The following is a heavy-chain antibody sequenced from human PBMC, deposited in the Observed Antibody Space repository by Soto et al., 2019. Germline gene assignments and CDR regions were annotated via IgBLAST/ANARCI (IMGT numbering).Heavy chain of an antibody. CDR3: ARGSYYYDSSGYYQL. CDR1: GGTFSSYA. D-gene: IGHD3-22*01. V-gene: IGHV1-69*13. Sequence: ASVKVSCKASGGTFSSYAISWVRQAPGQGLEWMGGGIPIFGTANYAQKFQGRVTITADESTSTAYMELSSLRSEDTAVYYCARGSYYYDSSGYYQLWGQGTLVTVSS. CDR2: GIPIFGTA. J-gene: IGHJ4*02.